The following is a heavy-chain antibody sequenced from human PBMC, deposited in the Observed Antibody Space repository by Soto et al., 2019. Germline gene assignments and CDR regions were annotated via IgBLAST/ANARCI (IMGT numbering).Heavy chain of an antibody. Sequence: PGGSLRLSCAASGLTFSSYSMNWVRQAPGKGLEWVSYISSSSSTIYYADSVKGRFTISRDNAKNSLYLQMNSLRAEDTAVYYCERDSLIAVVQDFDYWGQGTLVTVSS. CDR3: ERDSLIAVVQDFDY. J-gene: IGHJ4*02. CDR1: GLTFSSYS. V-gene: IGHV3-48*01. D-gene: IGHD3-22*01. CDR2: ISSSSSTI.